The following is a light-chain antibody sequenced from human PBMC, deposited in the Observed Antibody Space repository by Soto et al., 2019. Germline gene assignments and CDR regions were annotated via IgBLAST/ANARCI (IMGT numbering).Light chain of an antibody. CDR2: GNT. J-gene: IGLJ1*01. V-gene: IGLV1-40*01. CDR3: QSYDSSLSGYV. Sequence: QSVLTQPPSVSGSPGQRVTISCTWSSSNIGAVYDVHWYQQLPGTAPKLLMYGNTNRPSGVPDRFSGSKSGTSASLAITGLQAEDEADYYCQSYDSSLSGYVFGTGTKVTVL. CDR1: SSNIGAVYD.